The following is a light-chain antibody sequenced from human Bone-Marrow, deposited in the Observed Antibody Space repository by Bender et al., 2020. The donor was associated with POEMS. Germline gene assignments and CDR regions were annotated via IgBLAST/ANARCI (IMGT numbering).Light chain of an antibody. Sequence: QSVLTQPPSASGTPGQSVIISCSGTDSNFGGNNVNWYQHLPGTAPRLVVYSNYQRPSGVPDRFSGSKSGNTASLTVSGLQAEDEADYYCTSYVGGYNPHVVFAGGTKLTVL. J-gene: IGLJ2*01. CDR1: DSNFGGNN. V-gene: IGLV1-44*01. CDR3: TSYVGGYNPHVV. CDR2: SNY.